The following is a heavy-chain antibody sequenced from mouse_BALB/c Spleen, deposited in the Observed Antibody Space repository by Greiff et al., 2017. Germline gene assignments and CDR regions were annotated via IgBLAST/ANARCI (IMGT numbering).Heavy chain of an antibody. V-gene: IGHV1-9*01. CDR1: GYTFSSYW. D-gene: IGHD2-4*01. CDR2: ILPGSGST. Sequence: QVQLKQSGAELMKPGASVKISCKATGYTFSSYWIEWVKQRPGHGLEWIGEILPGSGSTNYNEKFKGKATFTADTSSNTAYMQLSSLTSEDSAVYYCARGSTMITTFFAYWGQGTLVTVSA. J-gene: IGHJ3*01. CDR3: ARGSTMITTFFAY.